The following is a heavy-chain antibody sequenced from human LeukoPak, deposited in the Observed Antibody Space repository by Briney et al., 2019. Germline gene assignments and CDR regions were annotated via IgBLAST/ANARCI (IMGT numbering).Heavy chain of an antibody. D-gene: IGHD3-9*01. J-gene: IGHJ4*02. CDR2: ISAYDGNT. CDR3: ARSFARDYDILTGYYIGDY. CDR1: GGTFSSYG. V-gene: IGHV1-18*01. Sequence: ASVKVSCKASGGTFSSYGISWVRQAPGQGLEWMGWISAYDGNTNSAQKLQGRLTMTTDTSTSTAYMELRSLRSDDTAVYYCARSFARDYDILTGYYIGDYWGQGTLITVSS.